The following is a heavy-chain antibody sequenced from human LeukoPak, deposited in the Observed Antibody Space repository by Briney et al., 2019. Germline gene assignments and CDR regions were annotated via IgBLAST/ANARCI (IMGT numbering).Heavy chain of an antibody. CDR1: GGTFSSYA. D-gene: IGHD3-9*01. V-gene: IGHV1-69*04. J-gene: IGHJ4*02. Sequence: ASVKVSCKASGGTFSSYAISWVRQAPGQGLEWMGRIIPILGIANYAQKFQGRVTITADKSTSTAYMELSSLRSEDTAVYYCARGPRSTAADMHFDYWGQGTLVTVSS. CDR3: ARGPRSTAADMHFDY. CDR2: IIPILGIA.